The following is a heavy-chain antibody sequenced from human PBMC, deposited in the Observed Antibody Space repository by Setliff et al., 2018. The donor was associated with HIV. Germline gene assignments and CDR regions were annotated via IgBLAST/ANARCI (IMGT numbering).Heavy chain of an antibody. Sequence: VGSLSLSCATSGFTFDSYSIIWVRQAPGKGLERVSYISGLGGGTIYYADSVRGRFTISRDDAEKSVYLQMNSLRAEDTAVYYCARAGVVEGYYYYYYMDVWGKGTTVTVSS. CDR3: ARAGVVEGYYYYYYMDV. CDR2: ISGLGGGTI. J-gene: IGHJ6*03. D-gene: IGHD2-15*01. V-gene: IGHV3-48*01. CDR1: GFTFDSYS.